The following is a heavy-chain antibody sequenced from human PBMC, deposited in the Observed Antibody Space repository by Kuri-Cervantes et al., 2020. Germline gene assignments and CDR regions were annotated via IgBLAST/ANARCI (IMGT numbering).Heavy chain of an antibody. D-gene: IGHD3-10*01. Sequence: GGSLRLSCAASGFTFSSYAMHWVRQAPGKGLEWVAVISYDGSNKYYADSVKGRFTISRDNSENTLSLQMNSLRAEDTAVYYCAKDRSSGFGEPDYWGQGTLVTVSS. J-gene: IGHJ4*02. V-gene: IGHV3-30-3*01. CDR2: ISYDGSNK. CDR1: GFTFSSYA. CDR3: AKDRSSGFGEPDY.